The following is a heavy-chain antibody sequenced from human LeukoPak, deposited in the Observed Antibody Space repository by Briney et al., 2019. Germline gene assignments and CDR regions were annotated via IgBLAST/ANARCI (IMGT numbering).Heavy chain of an antibody. Sequence: PGGSLRLSCAASGFTVSSNYMSWVRQAPGRGLEWVSVIYSGGSTYYADSVKGRFTISRDSSKNTLYLQMNSLRAEDTAVYYCARVRSDYDFWSGYSRYYYYYMDVWGKGTTVTVSS. CDR3: ARVRSDYDFWSGYSRYYYYYMDV. V-gene: IGHV3-53*01. CDR1: GFTVSSNY. CDR2: IYSGGST. J-gene: IGHJ6*03. D-gene: IGHD3-3*01.